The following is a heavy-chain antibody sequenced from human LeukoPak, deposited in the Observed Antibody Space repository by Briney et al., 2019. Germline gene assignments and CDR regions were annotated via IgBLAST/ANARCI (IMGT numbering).Heavy chain of an antibody. V-gene: IGHV3-23*01. CDR2: ISGSGGST. D-gene: IGHD5-24*01. CDR1: GFTLCSFV. CDR3: AKVFQMATIMDYFDY. J-gene: IGHJ4*02. Sequence: GGSLRLSCAACGFTLCSFVMSGVRQAPGEGLEWVSAISGSGGSTYYADSVKGRFTISRDNSKNTLYLQMDSLRAEDTAVYYCAKVFQMATIMDYFDYWGQGTLVTVSS.